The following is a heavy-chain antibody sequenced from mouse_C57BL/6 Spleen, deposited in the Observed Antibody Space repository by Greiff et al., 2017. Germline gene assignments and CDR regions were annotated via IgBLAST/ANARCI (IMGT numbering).Heavy chain of an antibody. CDR3: ARWSTMVTYYFDY. V-gene: IGHV1-82*01. CDR1: GYAFSSSW. D-gene: IGHD2-2*01. Sequence: QVQLQQSGPELVKPGASVKISCKASGYAFSSSWMNWVKQRPGKGLEWIGRIYPGDGDTNYNRKFKGKATMTADKSSSTAYMQLSSLTSEDSAVYCCARWSTMVTYYFDYWGQGTTLTVSS. CDR2: IYPGDGDT. J-gene: IGHJ2*01.